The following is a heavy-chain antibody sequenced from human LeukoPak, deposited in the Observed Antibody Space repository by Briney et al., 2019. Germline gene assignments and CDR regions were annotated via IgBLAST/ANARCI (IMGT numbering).Heavy chain of an antibody. D-gene: IGHD3-3*01. Sequence: ASVKVSCKASGYTFTSYYMHWVRQAPGQGLEWMGIINPSGGSTIYAQKFQGRVTMTRDMSTSTVYMELSSLRSEDTAVYSCARGQLRFLEWLPGGYWGQGTLVTVSS. CDR2: INPSGGST. CDR3: ARGQLRFLEWLPGGY. J-gene: IGHJ4*02. CDR1: GYTFTSYY. V-gene: IGHV1-46*01.